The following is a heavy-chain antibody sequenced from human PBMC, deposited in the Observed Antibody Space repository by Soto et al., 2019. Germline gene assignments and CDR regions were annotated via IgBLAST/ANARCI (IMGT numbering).Heavy chain of an antibody. CDR2: IWYDGSNK. J-gene: IGHJ4*02. CDR1: GFTFSNYG. Sequence: QVQLVESGGGVFQPWMSLRLSCAASGFTFSNYGMHWVRKAPGKGLEWVAVIWYDGSNKYYADSVKGRFTISRDNSKNTLYLQMNTLRAEDTAVYYCARHKGGEPYYFDYWGQGTLVTVSS. CDR3: ARHKGGEPYYFDY. D-gene: IGHD4-17*01. V-gene: IGHV3-33*01.